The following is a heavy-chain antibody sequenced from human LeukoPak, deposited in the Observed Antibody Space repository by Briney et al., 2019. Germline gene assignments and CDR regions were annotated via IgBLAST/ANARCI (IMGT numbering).Heavy chain of an antibody. V-gene: IGHV3-48*03. Sequence: GSLRLSFAASGFTFSSHQMHWVRPAPGKGLEWVSYISPSGPTIYYADSVKGRFTISRDNAKNSLYLQMNSLRAEDTAVYYCAREGSYYFDCWGQGTLVTVSS. J-gene: IGHJ4*02. CDR1: GFTFSSHQ. CDR2: ISPSGPTI. CDR3: AREGSYYFDC.